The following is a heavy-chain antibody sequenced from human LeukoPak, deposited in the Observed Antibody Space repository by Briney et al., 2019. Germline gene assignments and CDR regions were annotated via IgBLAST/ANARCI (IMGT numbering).Heavy chain of an antibody. CDR3: VREVVGAIYFDY. J-gene: IGHJ4*02. D-gene: IGHD1-26*01. CDR1: GFTFDDYA. Sequence: GGSLRLSCAASGFTFDDYAIYWVRQAPGKGLEWVCLISGDGGGTTYYADSVKGRFTISRDNSKNTLYLQTNSLRVEDTAVYYCVREVVGAIYFDYRGQGALVTVSS. V-gene: IGHV3-43*02. CDR2: ISGDGGGTT.